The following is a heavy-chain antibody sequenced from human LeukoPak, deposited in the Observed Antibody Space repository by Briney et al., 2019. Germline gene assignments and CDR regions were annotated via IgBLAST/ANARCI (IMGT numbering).Heavy chain of an antibody. CDR1: GYTFTSYY. Sequence: ASVKVSCKASGYTFTSYYMHWVRQAPGQGLEWMGWISAYNGNTNYAQKLQGRVTMTTDTSTSTAYMGLRSLRSDDTAVYYCARDQGYSNYRYYYGMDVWGQGTTVTVSS. J-gene: IGHJ6*02. CDR2: ISAYNGNT. V-gene: IGHV1-18*04. CDR3: ARDQGYSNYRYYYGMDV. D-gene: IGHD4-11*01.